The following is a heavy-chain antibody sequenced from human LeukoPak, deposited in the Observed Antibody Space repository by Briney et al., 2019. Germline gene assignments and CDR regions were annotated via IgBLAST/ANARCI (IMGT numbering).Heavy chain of an antibody. J-gene: IGHJ4*02. Sequence: SETLSLTCAVYGGSFSGYYWSWIRQPPGKGLEWIGEINHSGSTNYNPSLKSRVTISVDTSKNQFSLKLSSVTAADTAVYYCARGRGGRVDYWGQGTLVTVSP. V-gene: IGHV4-34*01. CDR2: INHSGST. D-gene: IGHD3-16*01. CDR3: ARGRGGRVDY. CDR1: GGSFSGYY.